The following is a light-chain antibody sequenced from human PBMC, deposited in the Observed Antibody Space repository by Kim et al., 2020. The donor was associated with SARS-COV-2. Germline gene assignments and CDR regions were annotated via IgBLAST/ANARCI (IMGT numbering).Light chain of an antibody. CDR1: QSLSNY. CDR3: QQRSNWPLT. CDR2: DAS. Sequence: EIVLTQSPATLSLSPGDTATLSCRASQSLSNYLAWYQQKPGQAPRLLIHDASKRAPGIPARFIGSGSGTDFTLTIISLESEDFAVYYYQQRSNWPLTFGGGTKLEI. J-gene: IGKJ4*01. V-gene: IGKV3-11*01.